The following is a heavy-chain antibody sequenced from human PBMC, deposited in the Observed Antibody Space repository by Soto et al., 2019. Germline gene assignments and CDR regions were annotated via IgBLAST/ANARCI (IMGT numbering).Heavy chain of an antibody. D-gene: IGHD2-15*01. V-gene: IGHV3-53*01. Sequence: PGGSLRLSCAASGFTVSSNYMSWVRQAPGKGLEWVSVIYSGGSTYYADSVKGRFTISRDNSKNTLYLQMNSLRAEDTAVYYCASGYCSGGSCYFDYWGQGTLVTVSS. CDR1: GFTVSSNY. CDR3: ASGYCSGGSCYFDY. CDR2: IYSGGST. J-gene: IGHJ4*02.